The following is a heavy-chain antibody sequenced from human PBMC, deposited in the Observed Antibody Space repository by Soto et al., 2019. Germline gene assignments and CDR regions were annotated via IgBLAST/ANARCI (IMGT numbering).Heavy chain of an antibody. CDR2: TYYRSKWYN. D-gene: IGHD4-4*01. CDR3: AREDYSKPLGGMDV. CDR1: GDIVPSNNDA. J-gene: IGHJ6*02. V-gene: IGHV6-1*01. Sequence: QTLSLPSAIWGDIVPSNNDAWNWIRHSPSRGLEWLGRTYYRSKWYNDYAVSVKSRITINPDTSKNQFSLQRNSVTPEDTAVYYCAREDYSKPLGGMDVWGQGTTVTVSS.